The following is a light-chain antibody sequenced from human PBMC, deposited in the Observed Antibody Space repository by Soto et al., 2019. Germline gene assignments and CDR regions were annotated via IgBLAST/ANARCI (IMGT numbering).Light chain of an antibody. J-gene: IGKJ2*02. V-gene: IGKV3-20*01. CDR3: QQYGNSPAST. Sequence: EIVLTQSPGTLSLSPGDRATLSCRASQNVINKYLAWYQQKPGQAPRLLIYGTSNRATGVPDRFSGRGSGTDFTLTISRLEPEDVAVYYCQQYGNSPASTFGQGTKLEI. CDR2: GTS. CDR1: QNVINKY.